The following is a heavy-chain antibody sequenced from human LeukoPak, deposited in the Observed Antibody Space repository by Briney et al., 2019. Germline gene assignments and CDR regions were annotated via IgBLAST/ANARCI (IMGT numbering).Heavy chain of an antibody. V-gene: IGHV3-7*05. D-gene: IGHD3-10*01. CDR3: PRALLPVLLWFRYLVVFYLVS. Sequence: PRGSLRLSCAASEFTFTSYVMNWVRQAPGPGLEWVATIRQGGSEKYYADSVKGRFTISRDNSKNTLYLQMSSLSAEDTAAYCCPRALLPVLLWFRYLVVFYLVSGGRGTLVTVFS. CDR1: EFTFTSYV. CDR2: IRQGGSEK. J-gene: IGHJ4*02.